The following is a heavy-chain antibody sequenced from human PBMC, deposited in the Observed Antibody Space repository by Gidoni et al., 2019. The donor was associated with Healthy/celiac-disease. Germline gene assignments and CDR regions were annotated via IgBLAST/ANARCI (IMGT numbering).Heavy chain of an antibody. D-gene: IGHD2-2*01. V-gene: IGHV4-61*07. J-gene: IGHJ3*02. CDR3: ARQYCSSTSCYFGPEYAFDI. Sequence: GSTNYNPSLKSRVTISVDTSKNQFSLKLSSVTAADTAVYYCARQYCSSTSCYFGPEYAFDIWGQGTMVTVSS. CDR2: GST.